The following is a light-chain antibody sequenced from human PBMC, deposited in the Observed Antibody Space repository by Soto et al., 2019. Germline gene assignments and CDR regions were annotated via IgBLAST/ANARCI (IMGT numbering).Light chain of an antibody. CDR1: SSNIGNNY. CDR3: GTWDSSLSAYVV. CDR2: DNN. Sequence: QSVLTQPPSVSAAPGQKVTISCSGSSSNIGNNYVSWYQQLPGTAPKLLIYDNNKRPSGIPDRFSGSKSGTSATLGITGLQTGDEADYYCGTWDSSLSAYVVFGGGIKVTVL. J-gene: IGLJ2*01. V-gene: IGLV1-51*01.